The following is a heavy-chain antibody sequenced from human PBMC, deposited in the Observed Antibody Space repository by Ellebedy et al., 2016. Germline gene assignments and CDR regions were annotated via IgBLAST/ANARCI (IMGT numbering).Heavy chain of an antibody. Sequence: GGSLRLXXKGSGYSFTSYWIGWVRQMPGKGLEWMGIIYPGDSDTRYSPSFQGQVTISVDKSISTAYLQWSSLKASDTAMYYCARPAMRSSMPYYFDYWGQGTLVTVSS. V-gene: IGHV5-51*01. D-gene: IGHD6-6*01. J-gene: IGHJ4*02. CDR2: IYPGDSDT. CDR3: ARPAMRSSMPYYFDY. CDR1: GYSFTSYW.